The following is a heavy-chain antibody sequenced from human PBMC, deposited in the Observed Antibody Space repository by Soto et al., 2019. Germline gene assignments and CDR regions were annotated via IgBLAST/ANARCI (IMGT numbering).Heavy chain of an antibody. CDR3: AASENWVAALCDY. CDR1: GFTFSSYA. J-gene: IGHJ4*02. Sequence: GGSLRLSCAASGFTFSSYAMSWVRQAPGKGLEWVSAISGSGGSTYYADSVKGRFTISRDNSKNTLYLQINSLRAEDTAVYYCAASENWVAALCDYWGQGTLVTVSS. CDR2: ISGSGGST. D-gene: IGHD2-15*01. V-gene: IGHV3-23*01.